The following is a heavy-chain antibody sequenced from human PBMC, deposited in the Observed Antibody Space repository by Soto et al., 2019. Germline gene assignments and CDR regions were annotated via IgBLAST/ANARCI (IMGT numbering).Heavy chain of an antibody. CDR3: ARTAAAGKYYYGMDV. CDR1: GYTFTSYW. CDR2: IYPGDSDT. V-gene: IGHV5-51*01. D-gene: IGHD6-13*01. Sequence: GESLKFSCRGSGYTFTSYWIGWVRQMPGKGLECMGIIYPGDSDTRYSPSFQGQVTISADKSISTAYLQWSSLKASDTAMYYCARTAAAGKYYYGMDVWGQGTTVTVS. J-gene: IGHJ6*02.